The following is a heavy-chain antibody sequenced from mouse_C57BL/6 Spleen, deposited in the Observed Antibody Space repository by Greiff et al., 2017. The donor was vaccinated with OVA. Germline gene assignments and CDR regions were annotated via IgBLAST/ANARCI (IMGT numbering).Heavy chain of an antibody. J-gene: IGHJ2*01. CDR3: ARWGYGGLDY. CDR2: INPNNGGT. Sequence: EVKLQQSGPELVKPGASVKISCKASGYTFTDYYMNWVKQSHGKSLEWIGDINPNNGGTSYNQKFKGKATLTVDKSSSTAYMELRSLTSEDSAVYYCARWGYGGLDYWGQGTTLTVSS. CDR1: GYTFTDYY. D-gene: IGHD3-1*01. V-gene: IGHV1-26*01.